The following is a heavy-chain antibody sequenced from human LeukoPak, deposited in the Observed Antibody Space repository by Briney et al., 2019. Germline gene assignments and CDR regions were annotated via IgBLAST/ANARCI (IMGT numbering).Heavy chain of an antibody. V-gene: IGHV6-1*01. CDR1: GHIVSSNSAT. D-gene: IGHD5-24*01. CDR2: TYYRSKLYN. J-gene: IGHJ4*02. CDR3: ARVSANYPPDY. Sequence: SQTLSLTCALSGHIVSSNSATWNWIRQSRSRGLEWLGRTYYRSKLYNDYAVSVKSRITINPDTSKNQFSLQLNSVTPEDTAVYYCARVSANYPPDYWGQGTLVTVSA.